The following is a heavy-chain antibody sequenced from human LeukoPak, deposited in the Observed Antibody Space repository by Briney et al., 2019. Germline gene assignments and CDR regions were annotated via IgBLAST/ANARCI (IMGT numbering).Heavy chain of an antibody. D-gene: IGHD6-6*01. Sequence: GGSLRLSCAASGFTFSSYAMSWVRQAPGKGLEWVAGISGSGGSTYYADSVKGRFTISRDNSKNTLYLQMNSLRAEDTAVFYCARGSLGSSSSSDCCPLDYWGQGALVTVSS. V-gene: IGHV3-23*01. CDR1: GFTFSSYA. J-gene: IGHJ4*02. CDR2: ISGSGGST. CDR3: ARGSLGSSSSSDCCPLDY.